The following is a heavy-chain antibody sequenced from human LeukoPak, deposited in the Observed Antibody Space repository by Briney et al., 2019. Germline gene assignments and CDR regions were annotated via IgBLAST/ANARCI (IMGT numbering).Heavy chain of an antibody. V-gene: IGHV3-11*01. CDR1: GFTFSDYY. CDR3: ARDIRAVGATLYFDY. Sequence: GGSLRLSCAASGFTFSDYYMSWIRQAPGEGLEWLSFISQSGADIHYADSVRGRFTISRDNARNSLYLQMNSLRAEDTAVYYCARDIRAVGATLYFDYWGQGALVTVSS. D-gene: IGHD1-26*01. J-gene: IGHJ4*02. CDR2: ISQSGADI.